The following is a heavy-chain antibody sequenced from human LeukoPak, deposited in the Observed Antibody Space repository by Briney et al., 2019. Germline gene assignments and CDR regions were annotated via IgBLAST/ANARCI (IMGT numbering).Heavy chain of an antibody. CDR2: NSWDASNT. CDR1: GFTLNDYS. CDR3: AKDMNPSMAWNYAFDI. Sequence: GGSLRLSCAVSGFTLNDYSIYWVRQAPGKGLEWVSLNSWDASNTYYADSVRGRFTISRDSSKNSLFPQMNSLRTEDTALYYCAKDMNPSMAWNYAFDIWGQGTMVTVSS. J-gene: IGHJ3*02. D-gene: IGHD6-6*01. V-gene: IGHV3-43*01.